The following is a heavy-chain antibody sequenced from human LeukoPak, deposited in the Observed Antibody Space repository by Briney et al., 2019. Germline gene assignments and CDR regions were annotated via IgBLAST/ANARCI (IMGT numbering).Heavy chain of an antibody. D-gene: IGHD6-13*01. V-gene: IGHV4-39*01. J-gene: IGHJ4*02. CDR3: ARELVVAAAGY. Sequence: SETLSLTCTVSGGSISSSSYYWGWIRQPPGKGLEWIGSIYYSGSTYYNPSLKSRVTISVDTSKNQFSLKLSSVTAADTAVYYCARELVVAAAGYWGQGTLVTVSS. CDR1: GGSISSSSYY. CDR2: IYYSGST.